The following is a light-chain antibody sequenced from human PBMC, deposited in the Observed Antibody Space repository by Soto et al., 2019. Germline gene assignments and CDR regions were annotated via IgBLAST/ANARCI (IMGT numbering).Light chain of an antibody. CDR3: SSYTSSSTPYV. V-gene: IGLV2-11*01. CDR2: DVN. CDR1: SRDVGAYDY. Sequence: QSVLTQPRSVSGSPGQSVTISCTGTSRDVGAYDYVSWYHQSPGKAPKLMIYDVNKRPSGVPDRFSGSKSGNTASLTISGLQAEDEADYYCSSYTSSSTPYVFGTGTKLTVL. J-gene: IGLJ1*01.